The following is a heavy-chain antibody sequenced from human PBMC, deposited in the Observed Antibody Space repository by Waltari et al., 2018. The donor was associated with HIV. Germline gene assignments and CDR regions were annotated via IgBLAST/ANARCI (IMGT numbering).Heavy chain of an antibody. CDR2: MYSDGRT. Sequence: EVRLVESGGDLVQPGGSLRLSCEASGFIVTKKDMTWVRQAPGRGLEWVSIMYSDGRTLYGEAVKGRFTMSRDNSKNMLFLQMKSLRVEDTAVYYCVRDPGFYFGSGRGRGTQVTVSS. D-gene: IGHD3-10*01. CDR3: VRDPGFYFGSG. J-gene: IGHJ4*02. V-gene: IGHV3-66*02. CDR1: GFIVTKKD.